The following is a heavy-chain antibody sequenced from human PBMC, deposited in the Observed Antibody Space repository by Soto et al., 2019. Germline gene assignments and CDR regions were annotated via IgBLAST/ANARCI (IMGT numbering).Heavy chain of an antibody. J-gene: IGHJ6*02. CDR1: GFTFSSYS. D-gene: IGHD6-19*01. CDR2: ISSSSSYI. Sequence: GGSLRLSCAASGFTFSSYSMNWVRQAPGKGLEWVSSISSSSSYIYYADSVKGRFTISRDNAKNSLYLQMNSLRAEDTAVYYCAREGSSGCYRPDYYYGMDVWGQGTTVTVSS. CDR3: AREGSSGCYRPDYYYGMDV. V-gene: IGHV3-21*01.